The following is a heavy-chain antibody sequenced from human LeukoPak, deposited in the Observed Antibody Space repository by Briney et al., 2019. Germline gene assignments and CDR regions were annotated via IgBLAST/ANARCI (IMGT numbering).Heavy chain of an antibody. Sequence: GGSLRLSCADSVFTFSSYWMSWVRQAPGKGREWGSAISGSGGRTYYADSVKGRVTISRDNCKNTLYLQMNSLRAEDTAVYYCAKIVVWFGDGDYWGQGTLVTVSS. CDR2: ISGSGGRT. V-gene: IGHV3-23*01. CDR1: VFTFSSYW. D-gene: IGHD3-10*01. J-gene: IGHJ4*02. CDR3: AKIVVWFGDGDY.